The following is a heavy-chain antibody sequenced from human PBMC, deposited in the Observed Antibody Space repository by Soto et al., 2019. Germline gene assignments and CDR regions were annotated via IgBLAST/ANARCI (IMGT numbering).Heavy chain of an antibody. D-gene: IGHD1-26*01. J-gene: IGHJ4*02. CDR1: GFILSSYE. Sequence: SLRLSCAASGFILSSYEMNWVRQAPGKGLEWVSYISPGGSTIYYADSVKGRFTISRDNAKNSLYLQMNGLRAEDTAVYYCARDLSIGGSYWDFDYWGQGTLVTVSS. CDR2: ISPGGSTI. V-gene: IGHV3-48*03. CDR3: ARDLSIGGSYWDFDY.